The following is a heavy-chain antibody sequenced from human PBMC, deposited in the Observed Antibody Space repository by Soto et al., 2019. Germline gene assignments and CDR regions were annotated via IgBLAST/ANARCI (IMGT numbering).Heavy chain of an antibody. Sequence: PSETLSLTCAVYGGSFSGYYWTWIRQPPGKGLEWIGEINHSGSTNYNPSLKSRVTISVDTSKNQSSLKLSSVTAADTAVYYCARKAGRLYYYGSGSPYYYYGMDVWGQGTTVTVSS. CDR2: INHSGST. CDR1: GGSFSGYY. CDR3: ARKAGRLYYYGSGSPYYYYGMDV. J-gene: IGHJ6*02. D-gene: IGHD3-10*01. V-gene: IGHV4-34*01.